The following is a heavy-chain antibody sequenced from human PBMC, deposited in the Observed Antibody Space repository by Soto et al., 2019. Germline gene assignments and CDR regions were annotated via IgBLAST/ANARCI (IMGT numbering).Heavy chain of an antibody. CDR1: GYTFTSYD. J-gene: IGHJ6*03. Sequence: ASVKVSCKASGYTFTSYDINWVRQATGQGLEWMGWMNPNSGNTGYAQKFQGRVTMTRNTSISTAYMELSSLRSEETAVYYCARGVGWFGEFPSWVYYYMDVWGKGTTVTVSS. CDR3: ARGVGWFGEFPSWVYYYMDV. CDR2: MNPNSGNT. D-gene: IGHD3-10*01. V-gene: IGHV1-8*01.